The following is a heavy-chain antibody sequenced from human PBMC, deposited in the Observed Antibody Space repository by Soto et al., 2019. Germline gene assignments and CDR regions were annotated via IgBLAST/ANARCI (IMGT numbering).Heavy chain of an antibody. CDR3: AREGIAVADLGGGRPYGWFDP. D-gene: IGHD6-19*01. J-gene: IGHJ5*02. Sequence: ASVKVSCKASGYTFTSYGISWVRQAPGQGLEWMGWISAYNGNTNYAQKLQGRVTMTTDTSTSTAYMELRSLRSDDTAVYYCAREGIAVADLGGGRPYGWFDPWGQGTLVTVSS. CDR1: GYTFTSYG. V-gene: IGHV1-18*01. CDR2: ISAYNGNT.